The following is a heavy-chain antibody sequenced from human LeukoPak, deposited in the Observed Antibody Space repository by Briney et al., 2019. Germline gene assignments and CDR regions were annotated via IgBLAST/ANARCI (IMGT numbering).Heavy chain of an antibody. CDR1: GYTFTSYA. CDR2: INAGNGNK. D-gene: IGHD2/OR15-2a*01. V-gene: IGHV1-3*01. J-gene: IGHJ5*02. CDR3: ARERTTWFDP. Sequence: APVKVSCKASGYTFTSYAMHWVRQAPGQRLEWMGWINAGNGNKKYSQKFQGRVTITRDTSASTAYMELSSLRSEDTAVYYCARERTTWFDPWGQGTLVTVSS.